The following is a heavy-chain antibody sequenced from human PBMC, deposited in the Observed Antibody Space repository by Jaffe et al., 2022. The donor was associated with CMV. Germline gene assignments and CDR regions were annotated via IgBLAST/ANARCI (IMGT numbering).Heavy chain of an antibody. CDR2: IIPIFGTA. CDR3: ARGIWFGDRKLPSYYYYGMDV. Sequence: QVQLVQSGAEVKKPGSSVKVSCKASGGTFSSYAISWVRQAPGQGLEWMGGIIPIFGTANYAQKFQGRVTITADESTSTAYMELSSLRSEDTAVYYCARGIWFGDRKLPSYYYYGMDVWGQGTTVTVSS. CDR1: GGTFSSYA. D-gene: IGHD3-10*01. J-gene: IGHJ6*02. V-gene: IGHV1-69*01.